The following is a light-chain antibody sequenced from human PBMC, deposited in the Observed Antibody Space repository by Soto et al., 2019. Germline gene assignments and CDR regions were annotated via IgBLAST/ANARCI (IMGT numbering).Light chain of an antibody. CDR3: SAWENRRNGYV. V-gene: IGLV1-44*01. CDR1: SSNIGSNT. Sequence: QSVLTQPLSASASPGQRVTISCSGGSSNIGSNTVAWYQHLPGTAPPRLIFTAGQRPSGVPGRFSGSKSGTSASLAISGLQSEDDGDYDCSAWENRRNGYVFVPGTKVTVL. J-gene: IGLJ1*01. CDR2: TAG.